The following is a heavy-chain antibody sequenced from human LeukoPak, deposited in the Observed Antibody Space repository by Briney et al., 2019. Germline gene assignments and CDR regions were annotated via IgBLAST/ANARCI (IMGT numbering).Heavy chain of an antibody. D-gene: IGHD5-24*01. V-gene: IGHV4-34*01. Sequence: SETLSLTCAVYGGSFSGYYWSWIRQPPGKGLEWIGEINHSGSTNYNPSLKSRVTISVDTSKNQFSLKLSSVTAADTAVYYCARRSQMATIIDYYGMDVWGQGTTVTVSS. CDR3: ARRSQMATIIDYYGMDV. J-gene: IGHJ6*02. CDR1: GGSFSGYY. CDR2: INHSGST.